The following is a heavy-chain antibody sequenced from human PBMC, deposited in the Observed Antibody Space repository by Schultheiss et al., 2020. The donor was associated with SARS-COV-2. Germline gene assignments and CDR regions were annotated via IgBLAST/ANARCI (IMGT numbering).Heavy chain of an antibody. J-gene: IGHJ4*02. Sequence: SQTLSLTCTVSGGSISSSSYYWGWIRQPPGKGLEWIGEINHSGSTNYNPSLKSRVTISVDTSKNQFSLKLSSVTAADTAVYYCAKRGKAAHCSSTSCYTGNDFDYWGQGTLVTVSS. V-gene: IGHV4-39*07. CDR1: GGSISSSSYY. D-gene: IGHD2-2*02. CDR2: INHSGST. CDR3: AKRGKAAHCSSTSCYTGNDFDY.